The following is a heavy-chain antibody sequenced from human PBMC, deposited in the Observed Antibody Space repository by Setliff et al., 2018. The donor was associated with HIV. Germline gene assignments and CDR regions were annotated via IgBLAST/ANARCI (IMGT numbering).Heavy chain of an antibody. Sequence: PSETLSLTCAVYGGSFSGFYWSWIRQAPGKGLEWIGEINHSGKTNYNPSLKSRITLSVDTSENQFALKLAPVTAADTAVYYCARGFTIFGVGFSADPTGNWFDPRGQGTLVTVSS. D-gene: IGHD3-3*01. V-gene: IGHV4-34*01. CDR3: ARGFTIFGVGFSADPTGNWFDP. CDR2: INHSGKT. CDR1: GGSFSGFY. J-gene: IGHJ5*02.